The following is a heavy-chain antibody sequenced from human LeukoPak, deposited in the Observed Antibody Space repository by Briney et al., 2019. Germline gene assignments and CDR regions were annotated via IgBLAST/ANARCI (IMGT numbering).Heavy chain of an antibody. CDR3: TTLRGRSNYFDF. J-gene: IGHJ4*02. V-gene: IGHV3-15*05. CDR1: VFTLSDAW. CDR2: RKSKTYGGTT. D-gene: IGHD1-26*01. Sequence: NPGGALRLSCAVSVFTLSDAWMSWVRQAPGKGLEWVGRRKSKTYGGTTDYAAPVKGRFTISRDDSENTLDLQMNSLKTEDTAVYYCTTLRGRSNYFDFWGQGPLVTVYS.